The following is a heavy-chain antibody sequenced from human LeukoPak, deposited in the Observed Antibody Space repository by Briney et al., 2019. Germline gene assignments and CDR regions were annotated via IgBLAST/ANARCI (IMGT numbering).Heavy chain of an antibody. J-gene: IGHJ6*03. V-gene: IGHV7-4-1*02. CDR1: GYTFTSYA. D-gene: IGHD2/OR15-2a*01. Sequence: GASVKVSCKASGYTFTSYAMNWVRQAPGQGLEWMGWINTNTGNPTYAQGFTGRFVFSLDTSVSTAYLQISSPKAEDTAVYYCARVRVPLYYYYYYYMDVWGKGTTVTVSS. CDR3: ARVRVPLYYYYYYYMDV. CDR2: INTNTGNP.